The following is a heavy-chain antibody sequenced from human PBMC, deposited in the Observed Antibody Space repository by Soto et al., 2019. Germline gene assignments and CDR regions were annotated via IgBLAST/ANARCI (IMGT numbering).Heavy chain of an antibody. CDR3: VSVYDSGGYIGY. CDR2: IHYRGST. V-gene: IGHV4-30-4*01. J-gene: IGHJ4*02. D-gene: IGHD3-22*01. Sequence: QVQLHESGPGLLRPSQTLSLTCNVSGGSISTADYYWSWIRQPPGKGLEWIGYIHYRGSTYYNPSLESRVAISMDTSKTQFSLTLTSVTAADTAVYFCVSVYDSGGYIGYWGQGTLVTVSS. CDR1: GGSISTADYY.